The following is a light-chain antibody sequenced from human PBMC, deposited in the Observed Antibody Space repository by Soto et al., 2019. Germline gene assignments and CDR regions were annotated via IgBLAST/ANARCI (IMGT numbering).Light chain of an antibody. CDR2: AAS. CDR3: QQSYSTVWT. J-gene: IGKJ1*01. CDR1: QSISSY. Sequence: DIQMTQSPSSLSASVGDRVTITCRASQSISSYLNWYQQKPGKAPKLLIYAASSLQSGVPSRFSGSGSGTDFTLTIRSLQPEDFATYYCQQSYSTVWTFGQGTKVDIK. V-gene: IGKV1-39*01.